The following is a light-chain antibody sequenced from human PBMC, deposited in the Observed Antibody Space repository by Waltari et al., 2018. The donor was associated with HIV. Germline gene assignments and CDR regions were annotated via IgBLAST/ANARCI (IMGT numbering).Light chain of an antibody. Sequence: DIRMTESPSSLSASVGDRVTITCRARQSISSPLNWYQQQPGKTPKLLIYSESSLQSGVSLRFSGSGSGTDFTLTITSLQPEDVATYYCQQSYTTPCTFGPGTKLDIQ. J-gene: IGKJ2*02. CDR1: QSISSP. CDR2: SES. CDR3: QQSYTTPCT. V-gene: IGKV1-39*01.